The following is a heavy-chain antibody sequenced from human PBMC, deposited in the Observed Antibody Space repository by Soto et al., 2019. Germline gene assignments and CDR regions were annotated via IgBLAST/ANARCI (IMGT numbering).Heavy chain of an antibody. CDR2: INHSRST. Sequence: SENLYLTCAVYGGSFSGYYWSWIRQPPGKGLEWIGEINHSRSTNYNPSLKSRVTISVDTSKNQFSLKLSSVTAADTAVYYCASLPREDSFVYYYYGREGWGEGTKFTFP. J-gene: IGHJ6*02. V-gene: IGHV4-34*01. D-gene: IGHD5-18*01. CDR1: GGSFSGYY. CDR3: ASLPREDSFVYYYYGREG.